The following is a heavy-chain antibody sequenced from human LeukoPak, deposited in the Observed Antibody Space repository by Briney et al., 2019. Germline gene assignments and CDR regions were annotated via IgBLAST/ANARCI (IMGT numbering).Heavy chain of an antibody. CDR2: INPGGDNT. Sequence: ASVKVSCKASGYTFTNYYIHWVRQAPGQGLEWMGLINPGGDNTDYAQNFQGRVTMTRDTSTSTVYMGLSSLRSEDTAVYYCARELLGFGELLSMAGKSNWFDPWGQGTLVTVSS. CDR3: ARELLGFGELLSMAGKSNWFDP. CDR1: GYTFTNYY. D-gene: IGHD3-10*01. J-gene: IGHJ5*02. V-gene: IGHV1-46*01.